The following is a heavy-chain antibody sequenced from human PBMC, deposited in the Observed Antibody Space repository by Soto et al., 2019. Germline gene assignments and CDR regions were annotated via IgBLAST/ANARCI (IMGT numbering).Heavy chain of an antibody. V-gene: IGHV3-30-3*01. J-gene: IGHJ6*02. Sequence: GGSLRLSCADSGFTFSSYAMHWVRQAPGKGLEWVAVISYGGSNKYYADSVKGRFTISRDNSKNTLYLQMNSLRAEDTAVYYCARSLYYYYGMDVWGQGTTVTVSS. CDR1: GFTFSSYA. CDR2: ISYGGSNK. CDR3: ARSLYYYYGMDV.